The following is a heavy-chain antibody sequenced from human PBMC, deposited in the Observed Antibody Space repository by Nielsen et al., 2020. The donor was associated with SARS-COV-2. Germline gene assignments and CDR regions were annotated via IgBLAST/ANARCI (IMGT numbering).Heavy chain of an antibody. CDR3: ARYYDILTGSGRLDY. CDR1: GGSISSSNW. CDR2: IYHSGST. Sequence: SETLSLTCAVSGGSISSSNWWSWVRQPPGKGLEWIGEIYHSGSTNYNPSLKSRVTISVDKSKNQFSLKLSSVTAADTAVYYCARYYDILTGSGRLDYWGQGTLVTVSS. V-gene: IGHV4-4*02. D-gene: IGHD3-9*01. J-gene: IGHJ4*02.